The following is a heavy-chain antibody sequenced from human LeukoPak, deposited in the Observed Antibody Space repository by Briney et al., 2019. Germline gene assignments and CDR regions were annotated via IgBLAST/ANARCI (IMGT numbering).Heavy chain of an antibody. V-gene: IGHV3-23*01. CDR2: ISGSGGSA. D-gene: IGHD3-10*01. J-gene: IGHJ4*02. Sequence: PGGSLRLSCAASGFTFSSYAMSSVRQAPGKGLEWVSAISGSGGSAYYADSVKGRFAISRDNSKNTLYLQMNSLRAEDTAVYYCAKDPAGITMVRGVNYFGYWGQGTLVTVSS. CDR3: AKDPAGITMVRGVNYFGY. CDR1: GFTFSSYA.